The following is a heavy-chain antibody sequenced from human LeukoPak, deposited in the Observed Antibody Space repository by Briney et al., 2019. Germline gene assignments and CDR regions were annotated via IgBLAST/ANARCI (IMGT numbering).Heavy chain of an antibody. CDR1: GGSFSGYY. CDR3: ARRGSDYVWGSYRYTLTFDY. V-gene: IGHV4-34*01. CDR2: INHSGST. J-gene: IGHJ4*02. D-gene: IGHD3-16*02. Sequence: SSETLSLTCAVYGGSFSGYYWSWIRQPPGKGLEWIGEINHSGSTNYNPSLKSRVTISVDTSKNQFSLKLSSVTAADTAVYYCARRGSDYVWGSYRYTLTFDYWGQGTLVTVSS.